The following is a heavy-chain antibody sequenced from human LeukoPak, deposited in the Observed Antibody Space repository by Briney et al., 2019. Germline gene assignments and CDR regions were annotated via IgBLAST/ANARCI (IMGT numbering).Heavy chain of an antibody. Sequence: GGSLRLSCAASGFTFSSYWMSWVRQAPGKGLEWVANIKQDGSEKYYVHSVKGRFTISRDKAKNSLYLQMNSLRAEDTAVYYCARGELRYFLFFDYWGQGTLVTVSS. J-gene: IGHJ4*02. CDR2: IKQDGSEK. V-gene: IGHV3-7*04. CDR3: ARGELRYFLFFDY. CDR1: GFTFSSYW. D-gene: IGHD3-9*01.